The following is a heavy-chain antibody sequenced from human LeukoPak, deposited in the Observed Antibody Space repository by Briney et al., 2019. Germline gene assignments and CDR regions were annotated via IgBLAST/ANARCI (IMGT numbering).Heavy chain of an antibody. D-gene: IGHD3-3*01. CDR3: TTGFFGVVNDAFDI. J-gene: IGHJ3*02. V-gene: IGHV3-43*02. CDR1: GFTFDDYA. Sequence: QPGGSLRLSCAASGFTFDDYAMHWVRQAPGKGLEWVSLFSGDGGSTYYADSVKGRFTISRDNSKNSLYLQMNSLKTEDTALYYCTTGFFGVVNDAFDIWGQGTMVTVSS. CDR2: FSGDGGST.